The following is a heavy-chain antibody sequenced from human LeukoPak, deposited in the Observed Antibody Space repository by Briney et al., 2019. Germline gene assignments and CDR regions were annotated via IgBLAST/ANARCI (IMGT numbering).Heavy chain of an antibody. V-gene: IGHV3-23*01. CDR2: ISGSGGST. J-gene: IGHJ3*02. CDR3: GKGLSRCGGDGHDAFDM. CDR1: GLTFTSYA. Sequence: GGSLRLSCAASGLTFTSYAMIWVRQAPGKGLEWISAISGSGGSTYYADYVKGRFTISRDNSKNTMYLQMNSLRAEDTAVNYCGKGLSRCGGDGHDAFDMWRQGTMVSVSS. D-gene: IGHD2-21*02.